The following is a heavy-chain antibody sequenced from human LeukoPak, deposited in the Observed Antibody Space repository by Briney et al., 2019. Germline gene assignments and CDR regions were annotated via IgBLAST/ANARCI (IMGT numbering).Heavy chain of an antibody. V-gene: IGHV1-8*01. CDR2: MNPNSGNT. CDR1: GYTFTSYD. Sequence: ASVKVPCKASGYTFTSYDINWVRQATGQGLEWMGWMNPNSGNTGYAQKFQGRVTMTRNTSISTAYMELSSLRSEDTAVYYCARVLFGRYDFWSGYSGNNWFDPWGQGTLVTVSS. D-gene: IGHD3-3*01. J-gene: IGHJ5*02. CDR3: ARVLFGRYDFWSGYSGNNWFDP.